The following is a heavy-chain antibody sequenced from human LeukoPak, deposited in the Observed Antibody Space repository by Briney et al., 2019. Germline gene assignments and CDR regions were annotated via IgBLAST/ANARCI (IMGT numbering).Heavy chain of an antibody. CDR1: GFSIENDW. J-gene: IGHJ4*02. CDR2: VKSYNAGGTT. V-gene: IGHV3-15*01. D-gene: IGHD3-10*01. Sequence: GGSLRLSCAASGFSIENDWMSWVRQAPGKGLEWVGRVKSYNAGGTTHYAAPVKGRFIISRDDSKNMLYLQMDSLKTGDTAVYYCTLIQGWGAGSYFLDYWGQGALVTVSS. CDR3: TLIQGWGAGSYFLDY.